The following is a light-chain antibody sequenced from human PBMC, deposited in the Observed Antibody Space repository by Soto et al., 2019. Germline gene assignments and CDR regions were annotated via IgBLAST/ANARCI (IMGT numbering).Light chain of an antibody. V-gene: IGLV1-40*01. CDR1: SSHIGAGYD. CDR3: HPYDSSLSGWYV. CDR2: GNS. J-gene: IGLJ1*01. Sequence: QSVLTPPPSVSGAPGEGVTISCTGSSSHIGAGYDVPWYQQLPGTTPKPLIYGNSNPPPGVPERFSGSKPGTSASLGIPGLQAEDEADYYCHPYDSSLSGWYVFVTGTKGTV.